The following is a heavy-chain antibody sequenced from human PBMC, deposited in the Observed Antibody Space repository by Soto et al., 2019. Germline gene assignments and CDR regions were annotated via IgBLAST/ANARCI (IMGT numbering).Heavy chain of an antibody. J-gene: IGHJ2*01. CDR3: AKEGAYGDYVWYFDL. CDR2: ISYDGSNK. V-gene: IGHV3-30*18. CDR1: GFTFSSYG. D-gene: IGHD4-17*01. Sequence: QVQLVESGGGVVQPGRSLRLSCAASGFTFSSYGMHWVRQAPGKGLEWVAVISYDGSNKYYADSVKGRFTISGDNSKNTLYLQMNSLRAEDTAVYYCAKEGAYGDYVWYFDLWGRGTLVTVSS.